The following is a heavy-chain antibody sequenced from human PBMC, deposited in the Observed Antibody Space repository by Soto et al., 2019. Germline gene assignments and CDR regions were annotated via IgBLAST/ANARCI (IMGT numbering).Heavy chain of an antibody. D-gene: IGHD3-22*01. CDR3: ARPYYYGSSGYMDY. CDR1: GFTFSSYA. J-gene: IGHJ4*02. Sequence: PGGSLRLSCAASGFTFSSYAMHWVRQAPGRGLEWVAVISYDGSNKYYADSVKGRFTISRDNSKNTLYLQMNSLRAEDTAVYYCARPYYYGSSGYMDYWGQGTLVTVSS. V-gene: IGHV3-30-3*01. CDR2: ISYDGSNK.